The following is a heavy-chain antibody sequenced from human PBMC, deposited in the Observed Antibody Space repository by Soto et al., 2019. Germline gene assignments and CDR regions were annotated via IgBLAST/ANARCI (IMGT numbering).Heavy chain of an antibody. Sequence: ETLSLTCAVYGGSFSGYYWSWIRQPPGKGLEWIGEINHSGSTNYNPSLKSRVTISVDTSKNQFSLKLSSVTAADTAVYYCARSSGDFWSGYYPNYWGQGTLVTVSS. CDR3: ARSSGDFWSGYYPNY. CDR2: INHSGST. CDR1: GGSFSGYY. V-gene: IGHV4-34*01. D-gene: IGHD3-3*01. J-gene: IGHJ4*02.